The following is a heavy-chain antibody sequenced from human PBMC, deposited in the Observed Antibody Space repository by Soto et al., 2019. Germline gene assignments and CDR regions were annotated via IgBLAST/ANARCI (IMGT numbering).Heavy chain of an antibody. Sequence: SETLSLTCAVYGGSFSGYYWSWIRQPPGKGLEWIGEINHSGSTNYNPSLKSRVTISVDTSKNQFSLKLSSVTAADTAVYYCARGHGELRYFDWSPAPLDYWGQGTLVTVSS. V-gene: IGHV4-34*01. CDR1: GGSFSGYY. J-gene: IGHJ4*02. D-gene: IGHD3-9*01. CDR3: ARGHGELRYFDWSPAPLDY. CDR2: INHSGST.